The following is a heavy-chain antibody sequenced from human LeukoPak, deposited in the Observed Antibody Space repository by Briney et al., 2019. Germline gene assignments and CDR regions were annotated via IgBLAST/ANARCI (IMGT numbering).Heavy chain of an antibody. CDR1: GFTFSTYN. J-gene: IGHJ4*02. Sequence: GGSLRLSCVGSGFTFSTYNMHWVRQAPGKGLEWVSTISSSSSSGSYKYYADSVKGRFTISRDNAKNSLYLQMNSLRAEDTAVYFCTRGTNWSPLDFDYRGQGTLVTVSS. D-gene: IGHD1-20*01. V-gene: IGHV3-21*01. CDR3: TRGTNWSPLDFDY. CDR2: ISSSSSSGSYK.